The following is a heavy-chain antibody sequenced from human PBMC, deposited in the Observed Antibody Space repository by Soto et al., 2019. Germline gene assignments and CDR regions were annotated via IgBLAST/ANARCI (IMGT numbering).Heavy chain of an antibody. D-gene: IGHD2-2*02. Sequence: PGGSLRLSCAASGFTFSSCAMSWVRQAPGKGLEWVSAISGSGGSTYYADSVKGRFTISRDNSKNTLYLQMNSLRAEDTAVYYCAKSPIVVVPAAIRYGMDVWGQGTTVTVSS. V-gene: IGHV3-23*01. CDR3: AKSPIVVVPAAIRYGMDV. J-gene: IGHJ6*02. CDR1: GFTFSSCA. CDR2: ISGSGGST.